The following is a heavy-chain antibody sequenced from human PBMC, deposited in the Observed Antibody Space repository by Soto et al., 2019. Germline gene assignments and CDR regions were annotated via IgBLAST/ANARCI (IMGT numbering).Heavy chain of an antibody. J-gene: IGHJ4*02. CDR3: ARDKITGLFDY. D-gene: IGHD2-8*02. CDR1: GGYFSGYY. Sequence: SETLSLTCAVYGGYFSGYYWTWIRQPPGTGLEWIGEINHSGSTDYNPSLKSRVTISVDTSKNQFSLKLTSVTAADTAVYYCARDKITGLFDYWGQGTLVTVSS. V-gene: IGHV4-34*01. CDR2: INHSGST.